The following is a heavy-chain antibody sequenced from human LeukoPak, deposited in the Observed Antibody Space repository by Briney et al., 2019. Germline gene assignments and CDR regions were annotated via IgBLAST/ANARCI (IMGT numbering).Heavy chain of an antibody. CDR1: GGSISSDDYY. V-gene: IGHV4-30-4*01. D-gene: IGHD3-10*01. Sequence: SETLSFTCTVSGGSISSDDYYWSWIRQPPGKGLEWIGYIYYSGSTYHNPSLKSRVAISVDTSKNQFSLKVSSVTAADTAVYYCARASNLLSGFDYWGQGTLVTVSS. CDR3: ARASNLLSGFDY. CDR2: IYYSGST. J-gene: IGHJ4*02.